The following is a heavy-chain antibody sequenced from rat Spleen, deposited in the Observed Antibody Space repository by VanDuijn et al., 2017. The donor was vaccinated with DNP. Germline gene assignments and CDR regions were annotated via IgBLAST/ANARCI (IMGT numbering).Heavy chain of an antibody. Sequence: EVQLVESGGGLVQPGRSLKLSCAASGFTFRSFPMAWVRQAPTKGLEWVASISTGGGNTYYRDSVKGRFTISRDNADNTLHLQMDGLGSEDTATYYCARVWEPWGQGVMVTVSS. J-gene: IGHJ2*01. CDR1: GFTFRSFP. D-gene: IGHD1-3*01. CDR2: ISTGGGNT. CDR3: ARVWEP. V-gene: IGHV5S13*01.